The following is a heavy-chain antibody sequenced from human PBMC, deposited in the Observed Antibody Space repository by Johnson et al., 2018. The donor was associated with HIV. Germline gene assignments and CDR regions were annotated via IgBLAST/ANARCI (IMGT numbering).Heavy chain of an antibody. CDR1: GFTFSSYA. J-gene: IGHJ3*02. Sequence: QEQLVESGGGVVQPGRSLRLSCAASGFTFSSYAMHWVRQAPGKGLEWVAVISFDGSNKYYADSVKGRFTISRDNSKNTLYLQMNSLRAEDTAVYYCASPLRYFEWLLDRSAFDIWGQGTMVTVSS. CDR3: ASPLRYFEWLLDRSAFDI. CDR2: ISFDGSNK. D-gene: IGHD3-9*01. V-gene: IGHV3-30-3*01.